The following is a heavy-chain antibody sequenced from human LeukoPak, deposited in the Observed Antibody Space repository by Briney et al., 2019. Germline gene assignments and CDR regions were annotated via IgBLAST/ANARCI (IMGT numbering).Heavy chain of an antibody. CDR3: ARGDNCDNSGLNAFDI. CDR2: INPDSGGT. J-gene: IGHJ3*02. Sequence: ASVKVSCKASGYTFTGYYMHWVRQAPGQGLEWMAWINPDSGGTNYAQKFQGRVIMTRDTSISTAYMELSRLRSDDTAVYYCARGDNCDNSGLNAFDIWGQGTMVTVSS. V-gene: IGHV1-2*02. D-gene: IGHD3-22*01. CDR1: GYTFTGYY.